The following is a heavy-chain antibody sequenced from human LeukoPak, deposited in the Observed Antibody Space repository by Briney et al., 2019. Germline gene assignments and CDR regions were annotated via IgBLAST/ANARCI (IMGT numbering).Heavy chain of an antibody. D-gene: IGHD3-3*01. V-gene: IGHV1-18*01. J-gene: IGHJ5*02. Sequence: ASVKVSCKASGYTFSSYGISWVRQAPGQGLEWMGWISAYNGNTNYAQKLQGRVTMTTDTSTSTAYMELRSLRSDDTAVYYCARDRKPYYDFWSGYHNWFDPWGQGTLVTVPS. CDR1: GYTFSSYG. CDR3: ARDRKPYYDFWSGYHNWFDP. CDR2: ISAYNGNT.